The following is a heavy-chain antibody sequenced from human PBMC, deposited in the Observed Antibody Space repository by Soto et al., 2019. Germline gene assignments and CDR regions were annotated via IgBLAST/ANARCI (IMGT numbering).Heavy chain of an antibody. Sequence: QLQLQESGPGLVKPSETLSLTCTVSGGSISSTSYYWGWIRQPPGKGLEWIGSIYYSGSTYYNPSLKSRGTISVDMAKNHFSLKLHSVTAADTAVYYCARLVYGDSGPDSWGQGTLVTVSS. V-gene: IGHV4-39*02. J-gene: IGHJ4*02. CDR1: GGSISSTSYY. D-gene: IGHD4-17*01. CDR2: IYYSGST. CDR3: ARLVYGDSGPDS.